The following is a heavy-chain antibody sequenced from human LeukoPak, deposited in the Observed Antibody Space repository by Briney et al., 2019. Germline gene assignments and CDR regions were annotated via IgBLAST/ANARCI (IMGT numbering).Heavy chain of an antibody. V-gene: IGHV3-30*04. D-gene: IGHD1-26*01. J-gene: IGHJ4*02. CDR2: ISYDGSNK. Sequence: GWSLRLSCAASGFTFSSYAMHWVRQAPGKGLEWVAVISYDGSNKYYADSVKGRFTISRDNSKNTLYLQMNSLRAEDTAVYYCARDETEWELVPFDYWGQGTLVTVSS. CDR1: GFTFSSYA. CDR3: ARDETEWELVPFDY.